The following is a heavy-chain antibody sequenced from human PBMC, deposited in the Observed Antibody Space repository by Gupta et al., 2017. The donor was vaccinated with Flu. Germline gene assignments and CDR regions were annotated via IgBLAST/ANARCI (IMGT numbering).Heavy chain of an antibody. CDR1: GYTFTSYA. V-gene: IGHV1-3*01. J-gene: IGHJ4*02. Sequence: QVQLVQSGAEVKKPGASVKVSCKASGYTFTSYAMHWVRQAPGQRLEWMGGINAGDGNTKYLQNLQGRVTFTRDTSANTAYMELSSLTSEDTAVYYCVAVDYGDYWGQGTRVTVSS. CDR2: INAGDGNT. CDR3: VAVDYGDY.